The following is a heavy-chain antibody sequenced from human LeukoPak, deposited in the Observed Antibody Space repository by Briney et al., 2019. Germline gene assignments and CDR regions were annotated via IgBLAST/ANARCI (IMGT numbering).Heavy chain of an antibody. CDR2: ISSSGSTI. V-gene: IGHV3-48*03. CDR3: AELGITMIGGV. Sequence: GGSLGLSCVGSGFTFSSYEMNWVRQAPGKGLEWVSYISSSGSTIYYADSVKGRFTISRDNAKNSLYLQMSSLRTEDTAVYYCAELGITMIGGVWGKGTTVTISS. J-gene: IGHJ6*04. CDR1: GFTFSSYE. D-gene: IGHD3-10*02.